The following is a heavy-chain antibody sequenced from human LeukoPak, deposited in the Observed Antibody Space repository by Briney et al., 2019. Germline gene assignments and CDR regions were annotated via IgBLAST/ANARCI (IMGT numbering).Heavy chain of an antibody. CDR1: GYTFTSYD. J-gene: IGHJ6*03. CDR3: ARGKEASYYPYYYYYYYMDV. V-gene: IGHV1-46*01. D-gene: IGHD3-10*01. CDR2: INPTGGST. Sequence: ASVKLSSKASGYTFTSYDMTCVRQSPGQGLKGMGIINPTGGSTSSAQKFQSRVTMPRDTSRTTANMELSSPRSPQPAGHYIARGKEASYYPYYYYYYYMDVWGKGTTVSVSS.